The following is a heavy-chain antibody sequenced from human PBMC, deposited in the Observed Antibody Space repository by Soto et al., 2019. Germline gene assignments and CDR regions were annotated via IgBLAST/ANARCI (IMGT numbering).Heavy chain of an antibody. CDR3: ARKLWSHGGWFDP. V-gene: IGHV4-59*08. CDR1: GGSISSYY. Sequence: QVQLQESGPGLVKPSETLSLTCTVSGGSISSYYWSWIRQPPGKGLEWIGYIYYSGSTNYNPSLKSRATISVDTPKNQFSLKLSSVPAADTAVYYCARKLWSHGGWFDPWGQGTLVTVSS. J-gene: IGHJ5*02. D-gene: IGHD3-10*01. CDR2: IYYSGST.